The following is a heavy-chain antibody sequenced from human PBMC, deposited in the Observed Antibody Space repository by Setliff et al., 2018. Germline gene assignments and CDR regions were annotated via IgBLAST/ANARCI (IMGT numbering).Heavy chain of an antibody. V-gene: IGHV4-34*01. J-gene: IGHJ5*02. CDR1: GGSFSGYY. Sequence: SETLSLTCAVYGGSFSGYYWSWIRQPPGKGLEWTGEINHSGSTNYNPSLKSRVTISVDTSKNQFSLKLSSVTAADTAVYYCARGLRGVVATRSRWFDPWGQGTLVTVSS. CDR2: INHSGST. CDR3: ARGLRGVVATRSRWFDP. D-gene: IGHD5-12*01.